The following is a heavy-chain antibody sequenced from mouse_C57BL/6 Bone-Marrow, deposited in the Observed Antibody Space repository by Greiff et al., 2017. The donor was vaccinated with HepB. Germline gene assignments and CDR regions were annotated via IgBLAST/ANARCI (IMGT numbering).Heavy chain of an antibody. V-gene: IGHV1-74*01. CDR3: AIGDGYYYYAMDY. CDR2: IHPSDSDT. J-gene: IGHJ4*01. Sequence: QVQLQQPGAELVKPGASVKVSCKASGYTFTSYWMHWVKQRPGQGLEWTGRIHPSDSDTNYNQKFKGKATLTVDKSSSTAYMQLSSLTSEDSAVYYCAIGDGYYYYAMDYWGQGTSVTVSS. CDR1: GYTFTSYW. D-gene: IGHD2-3*01.